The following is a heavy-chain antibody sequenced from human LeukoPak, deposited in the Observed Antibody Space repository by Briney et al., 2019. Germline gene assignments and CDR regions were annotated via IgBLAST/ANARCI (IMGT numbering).Heavy chain of an antibody. D-gene: IGHD3-3*01. V-gene: IGHV3-23*01. CDR3: AKTTYDFWSGSHKDYYYYGMDV. CDR1: GFTFSSYA. CDR2: ISGSGGST. J-gene: IGHJ6*02. Sequence: GGSLRLSCAASGFTFSSYAMSWVRQAPGKGLEWVSAISGSGGSTYYADSVKGRFTISRDNSKNTLYLQMNSLRAEDTAVYYCAKTTYDFWSGSHKDYYYYGMDVWGQGTTVTVSS.